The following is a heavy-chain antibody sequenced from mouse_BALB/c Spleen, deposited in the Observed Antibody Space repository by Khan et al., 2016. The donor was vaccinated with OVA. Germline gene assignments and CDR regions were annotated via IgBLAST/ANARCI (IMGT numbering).Heavy chain of an antibody. CDR2: IWTGGGT. Sequence: QVQLKESGPGLVAPSQSLSITCTVSGFSLTNYDISWIRQPPGKGLEWLGVIWTGGGTNYNSAFMSRLSISKDNSKSQVFLKMNRLQSDDTAIYYCVRRGNYYGSFYWYFDVWGAGTTVTVSS. CDR1: GFSLTNYD. D-gene: IGHD1-1*01. CDR3: VRRGNYYGSFYWYFDV. J-gene: IGHJ1*01. V-gene: IGHV2-9-2*01.